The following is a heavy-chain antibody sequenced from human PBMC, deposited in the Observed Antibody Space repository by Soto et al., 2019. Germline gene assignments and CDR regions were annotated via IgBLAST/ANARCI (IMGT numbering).Heavy chain of an antibody. J-gene: IGHJ3*01. CDR3: ARHSDSDCGPKECAFDV. D-gene: IGHD2-21*02. CDR1: GGSISSYY. CDR2: IYYSGST. Sequence: SETLSLTCTVSGGSISSYYWTWIRQPPGKGLEWIGYIYYSGSTNYNPSLKSRVSISVDTSNIQFSLTLSSVSAADTALYYCARHSDSDCGPKECAFDVWGQGTMVTVSS. V-gene: IGHV4-59*08.